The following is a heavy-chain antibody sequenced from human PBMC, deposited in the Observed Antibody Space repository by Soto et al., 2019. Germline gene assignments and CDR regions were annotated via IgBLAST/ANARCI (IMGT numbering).Heavy chain of an antibody. J-gene: IGHJ5*02. CDR3: ATRQGGSYNWFDP. CDR2: LYYSGNT. CDR1: GGSISRSSYS. V-gene: IGHV4-39*01. D-gene: IGHD2-15*01. Sequence: SETLSLTCTVSGGSISRSSYSWAWIRQPPGKGLEWIGTLYYSGNTYYNPSLKSRVTISVDTSKNQFSLKLSSVTAADTAVYYCATRQGGSYNWFDPWGQGTRGTVSS.